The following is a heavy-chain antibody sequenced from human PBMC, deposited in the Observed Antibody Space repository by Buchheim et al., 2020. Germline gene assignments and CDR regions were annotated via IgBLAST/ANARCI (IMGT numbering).Heavy chain of an antibody. D-gene: IGHD2-15*01. CDR3: AKDQGIVVYYYYMDV. CDR1: GFTFSSYG. CDR2: ISYDGSNK. V-gene: IGHV3-30*18. Sequence: QVQLVESGGGVVQPGRSLRLSCAASGFTFSSYGMHWVRQAPGKGLEWVAVISYDGSNKYYADSVKGRFTISRDNSKNTLYLQMNSLRAEDTAVYYCAKDQGIVVYYYYMDVWGKGTT. J-gene: IGHJ6*03.